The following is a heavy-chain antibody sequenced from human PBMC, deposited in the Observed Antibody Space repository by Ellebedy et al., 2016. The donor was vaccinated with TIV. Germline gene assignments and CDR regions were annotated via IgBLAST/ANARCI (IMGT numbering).Heavy chain of an antibody. CDR2: INSAGTST. CDR3: AREDYYYDSSGYVY. V-gene: IGHV3-74*01. CDR1: GFTFSNYW. J-gene: IGHJ4*02. D-gene: IGHD3-22*01. Sequence: GESLKISCAASGFTFSNYWMHWVRQPPGRGLVWVSRINSAGTSTAYAASVKGRFTISRDNAKKSLYLQMNSLRAEDTAVYYCAREDYYYDSSGYVYWGPGTLVTVSS.